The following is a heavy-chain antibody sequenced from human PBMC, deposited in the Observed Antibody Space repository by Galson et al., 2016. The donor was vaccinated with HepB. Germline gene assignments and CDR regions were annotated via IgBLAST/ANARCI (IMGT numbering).Heavy chain of an antibody. CDR2: ISHDGTNK. Sequence: SLRLSCAASGFTFRPYGMHWVRQAPGKGLEWVAAISHDGTNKYYGDSVKGRFTISRDNSKNTLYLQMDSLRAEDTAVYYCARGDTWYSSGWGPDYWGQGTLVTVSS. CDR3: ARGDTWYSSGWGPDY. D-gene: IGHD6-19*01. V-gene: IGHV3-33*01. CDR1: GFTFRPYG. J-gene: IGHJ4*02.